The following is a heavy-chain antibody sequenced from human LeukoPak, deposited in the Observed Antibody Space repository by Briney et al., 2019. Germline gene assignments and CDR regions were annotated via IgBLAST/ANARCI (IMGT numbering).Heavy chain of an antibody. J-gene: IGHJ5*02. CDR1: GFTFSSYG. D-gene: IGHD5-18*01. CDR2: ISYDGSNK. CDR3: AKDLRGYSYGLRNNWFDP. V-gene: IGHV3-30*18. Sequence: GGSLRLSCAASGFTFSSYGMHWVREAPGKGLEWVAVISYDGSNKYYADSVKGRFTISRDNSKNTLYLQMNSLRAEDTAVYYCAKDLRGYSYGLRNNWFDPWGQGTLVTVSS.